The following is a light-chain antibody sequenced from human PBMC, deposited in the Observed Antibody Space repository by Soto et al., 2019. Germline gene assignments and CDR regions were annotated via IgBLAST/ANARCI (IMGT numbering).Light chain of an antibody. CDR2: LEGSGSY. J-gene: IGLJ1*01. CDR1: SGHSSYI. CDR3: ETWVSTTYV. V-gene: IGLV4-60*02. Sequence: QSVLTQSSSASASLGSSVKLTCTLSSGHSSYIIAWHQQQPGKAPRYLMKLEGSGSYNKGSGVPDRFSGSSSGADRYLTISYLRFEDEADYYCETWVSTTYVFGTGTKVTVL.